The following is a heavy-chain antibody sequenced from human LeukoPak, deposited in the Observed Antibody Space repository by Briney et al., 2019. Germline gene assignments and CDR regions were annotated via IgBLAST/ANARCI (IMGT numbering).Heavy chain of an antibody. CDR3: ARFIAGPYYFDY. CDR2: ISSSRSYI. J-gene: IGHJ4*02. CDR1: GFTFSSYS. V-gene: IGHV3-21*01. Sequence: TGRSLRLSCAASGFTFSSYSMNWVRQAPGKGLEWVSFISSSRSYIYYADSVKGRFTISRDNAKNSLYLQMNSLRAEDTAVYYCARFIAGPYYFDYWGRGTLVTVSS. D-gene: IGHD6-13*01.